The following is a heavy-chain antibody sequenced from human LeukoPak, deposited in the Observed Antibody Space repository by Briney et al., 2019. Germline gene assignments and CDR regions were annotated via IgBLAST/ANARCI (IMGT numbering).Heavy chain of an antibody. D-gene: IGHD6-6*01. CDR3: ARGGPARPFDY. CDR1: GGTFSSYA. J-gene: IGHJ4*02. Sequence: SVKVSCEASGGTFSSYAISWVRQAPGQGLEWMGGIIPIFGTANYAQKFQGRVTVTADESTSTAYMELSSLRSEDTAVYYCARGGPARPFDYWGQGTLVTVSS. CDR2: IIPIFGTA. V-gene: IGHV1-69*13.